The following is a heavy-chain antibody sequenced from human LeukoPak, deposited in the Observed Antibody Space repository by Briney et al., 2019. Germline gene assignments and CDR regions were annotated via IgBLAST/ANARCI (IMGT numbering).Heavy chain of an antibody. J-gene: IGHJ6*03. V-gene: IGHV3-30*02. CDR1: GFTFNNYG. Sequence: GGSLRLSCAASGFTFNNYGMHWVRQAPGKGLEWVTFIRYDGSNTYYADSVKGRFTIPRDNSKNTLYLQMNSLRAEDTAVYYCAKTQSLIAAAGPVEYYYYMDVWGKGTTVTVSS. CDR2: IRYDGSNT. CDR3: AKTQSLIAAAGPVEYYYYMDV. D-gene: IGHD6-13*01.